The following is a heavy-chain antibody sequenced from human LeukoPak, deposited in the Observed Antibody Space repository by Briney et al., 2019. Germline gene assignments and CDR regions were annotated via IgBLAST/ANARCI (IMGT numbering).Heavy chain of an antibody. Sequence: GGSLRLSCAASGFSFSSYSMNWVRQAPGKGLEWLSYISSGSSTIYYADSVKGRFTISRDNAKNSLYLQMNSLRDKDSAVYYCARDAGYGSKSVGYWGQGTLVTVSS. V-gene: IGHV3-48*02. CDR1: GFSFSSYS. CDR2: ISSGSSTI. CDR3: ARDAGYGSKSVGY. D-gene: IGHD4-23*01. J-gene: IGHJ4*02.